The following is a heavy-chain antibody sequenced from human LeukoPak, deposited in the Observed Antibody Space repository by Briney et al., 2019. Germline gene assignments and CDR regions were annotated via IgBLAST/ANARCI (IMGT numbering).Heavy chain of an antibody. V-gene: IGHV3-30*18. D-gene: IGHD5-12*01. Sequence: GGSLRLSCAASGFTFSSYGMHWVRQAPGKGLEWVAVISYDGSNKYYADSVKGRFTISRDNSKNSLYLQMNSLRTEDTALYYCAKGADLIVATINLDYWGQGTLVTVSS. J-gene: IGHJ4*02. CDR1: GFTFSSYG. CDR3: AKGADLIVATINLDY. CDR2: ISYDGSNK.